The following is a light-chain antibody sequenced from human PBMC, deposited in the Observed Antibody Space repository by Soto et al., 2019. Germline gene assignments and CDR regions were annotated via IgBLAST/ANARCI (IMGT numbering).Light chain of an antibody. CDR2: GNS. Sequence: QSVLTQPPSVSGAPGQRVTISCTGSSSNIGAGYDVHWYQQLPGTAPKLLINGNSNRPSGVPDRFSGSKSGTSASLAISGLQSEDEADYYCASWDDSLNGGVFGGGTKLTVL. J-gene: IGLJ3*02. CDR3: ASWDDSLNGGV. V-gene: IGLV1-40*01. CDR1: SSNIGAGYD.